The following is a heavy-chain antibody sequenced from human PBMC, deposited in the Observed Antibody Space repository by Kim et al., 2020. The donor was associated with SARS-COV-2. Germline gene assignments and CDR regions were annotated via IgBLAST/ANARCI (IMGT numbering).Heavy chain of an antibody. CDR3: ARASGWYVSWFDP. V-gene: IGHV4-59*13. CDR1: GASISSYY. CDR2: IFYSGSA. J-gene: IGHJ5*02. D-gene: IGHD6-19*01. Sequence: SETLSLTCTVSGASISSYYWSWIRQPPGKGLEWIGYIFYSGSANYNSSLKSRVTISVDTSKNQCSLKLNSVTAADTAVYYCARASGWYVSWFDPWGQGT.